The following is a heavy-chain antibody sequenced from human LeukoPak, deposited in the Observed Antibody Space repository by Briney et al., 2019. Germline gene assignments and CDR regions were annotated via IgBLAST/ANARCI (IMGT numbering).Heavy chain of an antibody. Sequence: PGGSLRLSCAASGFSFGDHHMDWVRQAPGKGLEWVGRVTNKANSYSTKYAASVKGRFSISRDDSKNPVYLEMNSLKTEDTAVYYCAGSMGIWGQGTMVSVSS. D-gene: IGHD2/OR15-2a*01. J-gene: IGHJ3*02. V-gene: IGHV3-72*01. CDR2: VTNKANSYST. CDR1: GFSFGDHH. CDR3: AGSMGI.